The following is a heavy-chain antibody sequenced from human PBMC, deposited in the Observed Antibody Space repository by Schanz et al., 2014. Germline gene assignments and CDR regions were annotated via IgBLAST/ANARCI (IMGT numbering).Heavy chain of an antibody. J-gene: IGHJ4*02. CDR2: MFPGGNT. CDR1: GFTLSSFT. V-gene: IGHV3-66*01. D-gene: IGHD3-22*01. Sequence: EVQVVESGGGLVKPGGSLRLSCAASGFTLSSFTLNWVRQAPGKGLEWVSIMFPGGNTYYADSVKGRFTISRDNSKNTLYLQMNSLRTEDTAVYFCAKSYDTSGYSGFDYWGQGTLVTVSS. CDR3: AKSYDTSGYSGFDY.